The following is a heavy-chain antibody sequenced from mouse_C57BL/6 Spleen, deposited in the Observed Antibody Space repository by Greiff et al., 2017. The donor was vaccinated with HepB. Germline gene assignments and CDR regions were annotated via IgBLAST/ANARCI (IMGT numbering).Heavy chain of an antibody. CDR2: IYPGDGDT. CDR1: GYAFSSSW. V-gene: IGHV1-82*01. D-gene: IGHD2-4*01. CDR3: ARSSYYDYDGVYAMDY. J-gene: IGHJ4*01. Sequence: SGPELVKPGASVKISCKASGYAFSSSWMNWVKQRPGKGLEWIGRIYPGDGDTNYNGKFKGKATLTADKSSSTAYMQLSSLTSEDSAVYFCARSSYYDYDGVYAMDYWGQGTSVTVSS.